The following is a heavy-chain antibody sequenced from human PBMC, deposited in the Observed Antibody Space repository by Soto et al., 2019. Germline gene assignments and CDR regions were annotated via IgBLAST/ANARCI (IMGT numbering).Heavy chain of an antibody. CDR3: ARDKITGLFDY. J-gene: IGHJ4*02. CDR2: INHSGST. Sequence: SVTLSLTCAVDGGSFSGYYLTWIRQPPGTGLEWIGEINHSGSTNYNPSLKSRVTISVDTSKNQFSLKLTSVTAADTAVYYCARDKITGLFDYWGQGTLVTVSS. CDR1: GGSFSGYY. D-gene: IGHD2-8*02. V-gene: IGHV4-34*01.